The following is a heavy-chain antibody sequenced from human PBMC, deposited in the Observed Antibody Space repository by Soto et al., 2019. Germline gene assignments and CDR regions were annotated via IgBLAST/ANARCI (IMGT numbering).Heavy chain of an antibody. CDR2: IIPIFGTA. Sequence: SVNVYLKTSGGTFSSYAVSLGREATGQGLEWMGGIIPIFGTANYAQKFQGRVTITADESTSTAYMELSSLRSEDTAVYYCASKLKDGGSSYGRFDYWGQGTMVTVSS. CDR3: ASKLKDGGSSYGRFDY. D-gene: IGHD5-18*01. V-gene: IGHV1-69*13. CDR1: GGTFSSYA. J-gene: IGHJ4*02.